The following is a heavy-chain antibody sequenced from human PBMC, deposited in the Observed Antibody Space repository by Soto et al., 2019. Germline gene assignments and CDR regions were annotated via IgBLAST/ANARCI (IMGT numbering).Heavy chain of an antibody. CDR2: IIPILGVP. CDR3: ASDLRGRDYSDKDV. V-gene: IGHV1-69*02. J-gene: IGHJ6*03. D-gene: IGHD3-10*01. CDR1: GRTFGSDT. Sequence: QVQLAQSGAEVKKPGSSVRVSCKASGRTFGSDTFSWVRQAPGQGLEWMGRIIPILGVPTYAHKFQGRVTITADKSTSTAYMELSSLRSEETAVYYCASDLRGRDYSDKDVWGKGTTVTVSS.